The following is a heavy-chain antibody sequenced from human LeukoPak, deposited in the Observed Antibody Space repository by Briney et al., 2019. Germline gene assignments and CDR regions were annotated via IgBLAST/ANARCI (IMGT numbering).Heavy chain of an antibody. CDR1: GGSFSGYY. CDR3: ARSYSSSWYRLWY. J-gene: IGHJ4*02. V-gene: IGHV4-34*01. D-gene: IGHD6-13*01. Sequence: SETLSLTCAVYGGSFSGYYWSWIRQPPGKGLEWIGEINHSGSTNYNPSLKSRVTISVDTSKNQFSLKLSSVTAADTAVYYCARSYSSSWYRLWYWGQGTLVTVSS. CDR2: INHSGST.